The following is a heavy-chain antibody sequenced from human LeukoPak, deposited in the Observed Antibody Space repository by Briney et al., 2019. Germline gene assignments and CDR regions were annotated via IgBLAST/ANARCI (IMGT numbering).Heavy chain of an antibody. V-gene: IGHV3-33*01. D-gene: IGHD2-21*02. CDR2: IWYDGSNK. Sequence: TGRSLRLPCAASGFTFSSYGMHWVRQAPGKGLEWVAVIWYDGSNKYYADSVKGRFTISRDNSKNTLYLQMNSLRAEDTAVYYCARDSSVVVTALDYWGQGTLVTVSS. J-gene: IGHJ4*02. CDR3: ARDSSVVVTALDY. CDR1: GFTFSSYG.